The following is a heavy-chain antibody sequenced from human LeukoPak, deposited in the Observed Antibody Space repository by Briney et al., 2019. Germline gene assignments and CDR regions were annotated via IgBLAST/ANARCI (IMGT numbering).Heavy chain of an antibody. Sequence: SETLSLTCSVSGGSVSSGNYFWGWIRQPPGKGLEWIGNINYIGSTAYNPSLNSRVTISLDMSKNQFSLNLTSATAADTAIYYCARGQTMAHNWFDPWGQGTLVTVSS. CDR3: ARGQTMAHNWFDP. D-gene: IGHD3-10*01. CDR2: INYIGST. V-gene: IGHV4-39*07. CDR1: GGSVSSGNYF. J-gene: IGHJ5*02.